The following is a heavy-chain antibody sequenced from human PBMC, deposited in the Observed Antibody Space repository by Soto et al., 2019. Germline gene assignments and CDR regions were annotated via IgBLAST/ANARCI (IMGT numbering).Heavy chain of an antibody. V-gene: IGHV1-69*13. CDR2: IIPIFGTA. Sequence: SVKVSCKASGGTFSSYAISWGRQAPGQGLEWMGGIIPIFGTANYAQKFQGRGTITADEATSTAYMELSSLRSEDTAVYYCARDGNAAPIFGGGYYYGMDVWG. D-gene: IGHD3-3*02. CDR1: GGTFSSYA. J-gene: IGHJ6*02. CDR3: ARDGNAAPIFGGGYYYGMDV.